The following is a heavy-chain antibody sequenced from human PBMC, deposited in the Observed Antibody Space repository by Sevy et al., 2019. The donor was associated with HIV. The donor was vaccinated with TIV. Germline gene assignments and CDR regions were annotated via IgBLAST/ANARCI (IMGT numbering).Heavy chain of an antibody. J-gene: IGHJ4*02. CDR1: GFAFSNYR. D-gene: IGHD3-22*01. CDR3: TRDPNYYDNNEYYYFDY. V-gene: IGHV3-21*06. CDR2: ISSSDDYI. Sequence: GGSLRLSCAASGFAFSNYRMIWVRQAPGKGLELVSSISSSDDYIYFADSVKGRFSISRDNAKNSLYLQMNSLRAEDTAVYYCTRDPNYYDNNEYYYFDYWGQGTLVTVSS.